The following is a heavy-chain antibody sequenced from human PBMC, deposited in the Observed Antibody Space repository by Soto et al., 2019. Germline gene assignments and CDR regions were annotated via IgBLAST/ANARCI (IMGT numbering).Heavy chain of an antibody. CDR2: IYYSGST. CDR1: GGSISSYY. D-gene: IGHD1-26*01. Sequence: SETLSLTCTVSGGSISSYYWSWIRQPPGKGLEWIGYIYYSGSTNYNPSLKSRVTISVDTSKNQFSLKLSSVTAADTAVYYCATHRGIVGGNRFDPWGQGTLVTVSS. V-gene: IGHV4-59*01. CDR3: ATHRGIVGGNRFDP. J-gene: IGHJ5*02.